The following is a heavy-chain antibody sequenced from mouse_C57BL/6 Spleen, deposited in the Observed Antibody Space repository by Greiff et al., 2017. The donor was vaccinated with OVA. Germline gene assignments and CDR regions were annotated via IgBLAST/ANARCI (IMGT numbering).Heavy chain of an antibody. V-gene: IGHV1-55*01. CDR2: IYPGSGST. J-gene: IGHJ4*01. CDR1: GYTFTSYW. D-gene: IGHD4-1*01. Sequence: QVQLQQSGAELVKPGASVKMSCKASGYTFTSYWITWVKQRPGQGLEWIGDIYPGSGSTNYNEKFKSKATLTVDTSSSTAYMQLSSLTSEDSAVYYCARRANWDVGAMDYWGQGTSVTVSS. CDR3: ARRANWDVGAMDY.